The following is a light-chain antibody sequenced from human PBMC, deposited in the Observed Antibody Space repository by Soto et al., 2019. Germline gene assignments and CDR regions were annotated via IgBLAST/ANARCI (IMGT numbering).Light chain of an antibody. CDR2: GHD. CDR3: AAWDDSLNDYV. CDR1: SPNIGSNA. J-gene: IGLJ1*01. V-gene: IGLV1-44*01. Sequence: QSVLTQPPSASGAPGQRVSVSCSGTSPNIGSNAVNWYQQLPGTAPKLLIYGHDQRPSGVPDRFSGSKSGTSASLAISGLQSEDEADYYCAAWDDSLNDYVFGTGTKVTVL.